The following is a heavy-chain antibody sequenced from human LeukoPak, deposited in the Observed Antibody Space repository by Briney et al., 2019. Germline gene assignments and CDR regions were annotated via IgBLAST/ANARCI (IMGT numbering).Heavy chain of an antibody. CDR3: ARGGSGYYQSHDWYFDL. CDR1: GGSISSYY. Sequence: SETLSLTCTVSGGSISSYYWSWIRQPPGKGLEWIGYIYYSGSTNYNPSLKSRVTISVDTSKNQFSLKLSSVTAADTAVYYCARGGSGYYQSHDWYFDLWGRGTLVTVSS. V-gene: IGHV4-59*01. D-gene: IGHD3-22*01. J-gene: IGHJ2*01. CDR2: IYYSGST.